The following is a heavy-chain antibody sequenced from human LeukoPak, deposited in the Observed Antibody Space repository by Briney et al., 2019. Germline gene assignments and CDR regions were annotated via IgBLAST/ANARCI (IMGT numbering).Heavy chain of an antibody. D-gene: IGHD3-16*02. CDR2: MNPNSGNT. CDR3: ARGLRDYVWGSYRPYFDY. Sequence: ASVKVSCKASGYTFTSYDINWVRQATGQGLEWMGWMNPNSGNTGYAQKFQGRVTMTRNTSISTAYMELSSLRSEDTAVYYCARGLRDYVWGSYRPYFDYWGQGTLVTVSS. CDR1: GYTFTSYD. J-gene: IGHJ4*02. V-gene: IGHV1-8*01.